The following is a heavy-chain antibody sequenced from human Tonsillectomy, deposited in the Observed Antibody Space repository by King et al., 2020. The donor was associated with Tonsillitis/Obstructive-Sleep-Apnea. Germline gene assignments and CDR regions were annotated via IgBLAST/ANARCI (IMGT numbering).Heavy chain of an antibody. V-gene: IGHV1-18*01. CDR3: ARGRHGDDFWSGYYMGYYYYYMDV. CDR2: ISAYNGNT. Sequence: QLVQSGAEVKKPGASVKVSCKASGYTFTSYGISWVRQAPGQGLEWMGWISAYNGNTNYAQKLQGRVTMTTDTSTSTAYMELRSLRSDDTAVYYCARGRHGDDFWSGYYMGYYYYYMDVWGKGTTVTVSS. CDR1: GYTFTSYG. J-gene: IGHJ6*03. D-gene: IGHD3-3*01.